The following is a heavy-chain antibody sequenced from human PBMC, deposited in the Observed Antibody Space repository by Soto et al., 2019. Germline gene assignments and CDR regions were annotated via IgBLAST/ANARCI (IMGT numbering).Heavy chain of an antibody. D-gene: IGHD5-18*01. CDR1: GFTFSSYG. J-gene: IGHJ4*02. CDR2: ISYDGSNK. CDR3: AKGRHSYGPGPTTL. Sequence: PGGSLRLSCAASGFTFSSYGMHWVRQAPGKGLEWVAVISYDGSNKYYADSVKGRFTISRDNSKNTLYLQMNSLRAEDTAVYYCAKGRHSYGPGPTTLRGQGTLVTVSS. V-gene: IGHV3-30*18.